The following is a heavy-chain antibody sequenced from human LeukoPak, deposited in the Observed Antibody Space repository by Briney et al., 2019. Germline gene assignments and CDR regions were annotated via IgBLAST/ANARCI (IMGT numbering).Heavy chain of an antibody. CDR2: IYTSGST. Sequence: PSETLSLTCTVSGGSISSYYWSWIRQPAGKGLEWIGRIYTSGSTNYNPSLKSRVTISVDKSKNQFSLKLSSVTAADTAVYYRAREAPWDWTRRRYNWFDPWGQGTLVTVSS. V-gene: IGHV4-4*07. J-gene: IGHJ5*02. CDR1: GGSISSYY. D-gene: IGHD3/OR15-3a*01. CDR3: AREAPWDWTRRRYNWFDP.